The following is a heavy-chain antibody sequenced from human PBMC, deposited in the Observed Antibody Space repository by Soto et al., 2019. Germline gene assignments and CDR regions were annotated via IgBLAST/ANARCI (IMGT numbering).Heavy chain of an antibody. Sequence: SQTRSLTCAIAEDSVSSNSAAWNWIRQSPSRRLERLGRPYYRSKWYNDYAVSVKSRITINPDTSKNQFSLQLNSVTPEDTAVYYCARGYSSGWYLPYYYGMDVWGQGTTVTVS. CDR2: PYYRSKWYN. CDR1: EDSVSSNSAA. V-gene: IGHV6-1*01. J-gene: IGHJ6*02. CDR3: ARGYSSGWYLPYYYGMDV. D-gene: IGHD6-19*01.